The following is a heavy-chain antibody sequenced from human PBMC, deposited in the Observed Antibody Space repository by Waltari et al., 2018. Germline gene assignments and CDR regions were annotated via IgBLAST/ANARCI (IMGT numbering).Heavy chain of an antibody. V-gene: IGHV3-48*03. J-gene: IGHJ4*02. CDR1: DFTFSSYD. D-gene: IGHD6-13*01. CDR2: ISSSGSTI. Sequence: EVQLVESGGGLVQPGGSLRLCCAASDFTFSSYDITWVRQAPGTGLSLVSYISSSGSTIYYADSVKGRFTISRDNAKNSLYLQMNSLRAEDTAVYYCARDGTRPLGSSSWYGGGFDYWGQGTLVTVSS. CDR3: ARDGTRPLGSSSWYGGGFDY.